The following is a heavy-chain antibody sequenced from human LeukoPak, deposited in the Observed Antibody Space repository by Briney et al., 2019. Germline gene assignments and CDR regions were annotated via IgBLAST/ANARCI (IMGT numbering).Heavy chain of an antibody. Sequence: GGSLRLSCAASGFTFSSYEMNWVRQAPGKGLEWVSSISSSSRYIYYADSVKGRFSISRDNAKNSLYLQMNSLRAEDTAVYYCARGYYASGSYRYGYYFDYWGQGTLVTVSS. V-gene: IGHV3-21*06. D-gene: IGHD3-10*01. CDR3: ARGYYASGSYRYGYYFDY. J-gene: IGHJ4*02. CDR2: ISSSSRYI. CDR1: GFTFSSYE.